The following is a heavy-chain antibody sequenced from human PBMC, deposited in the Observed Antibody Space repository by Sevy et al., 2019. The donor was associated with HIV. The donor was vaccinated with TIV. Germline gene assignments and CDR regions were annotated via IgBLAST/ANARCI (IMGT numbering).Heavy chain of an antibody. Sequence: ASVKVSCKASGYTFTGYYMHWVRQAPGQELEWMGRINPNSGGTNYAQKFQGRVTMTRDTSISTAYMELSRLRSDDTAVYYCARDGDFTYYYDSSGTTFDYWGQGTLVTVSS. CDR3: ARDGDFTYYYDSSGTTFDY. CDR2: INPNSGGT. V-gene: IGHV1-2*06. D-gene: IGHD3-22*01. CDR1: GYTFTGYY. J-gene: IGHJ4*02.